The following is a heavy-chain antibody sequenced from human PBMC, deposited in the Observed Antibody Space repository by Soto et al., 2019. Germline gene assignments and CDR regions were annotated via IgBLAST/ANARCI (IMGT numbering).Heavy chain of an antibody. D-gene: IGHD2-2*01. CDR2: VYSSGTT. CDR3: ARDIGSYAYAEGY. V-gene: IGHV4-4*07. J-gene: IGHJ4*02. Sequence: SETLSLTCSVSGGSINSYWWSWIRQPAGKGLEWIGRVYSSGTTDYNPSLNSRATLSVETSKNQFSLKLSSVTAADTAVYYCARDIGSYAYAEGYWGQGIQVTVS. CDR1: GGSINSYW.